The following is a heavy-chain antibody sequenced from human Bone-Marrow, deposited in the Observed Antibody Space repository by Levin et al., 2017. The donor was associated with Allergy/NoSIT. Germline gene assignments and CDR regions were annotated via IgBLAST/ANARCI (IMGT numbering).Heavy chain of an antibody. CDR1: GDSISSSSYF. CDR2: LYYGGTT. J-gene: IGHJ4*02. Sequence: PSETLSLTCNVYGDSISSSSYFWGWIRQPPGKGLGWIGTLYYGGTTSYDPSLKSRVTISIDTSKNQFSLKLSSVTAADTAVYYCASPYCSGGSCYPYWGQGTLVTVSS. V-gene: IGHV4-39*01. D-gene: IGHD2-15*01. CDR3: ASPYCSGGSCYPY.